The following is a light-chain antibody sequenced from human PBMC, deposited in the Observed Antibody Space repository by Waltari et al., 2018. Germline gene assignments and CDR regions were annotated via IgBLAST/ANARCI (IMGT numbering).Light chain of an antibody. J-gene: IGLJ3*02. CDR1: TTVYYSL. CDR3: CSYTSSTYWV. CDR2: EDT. Sequence: QSALTQPASVSGSPGQSITISCTEATTVYYSLVSWYQQHPGKVPKLVIYEDTKRPSGASHRVPGSKACSTASRTISGLQAEDEAEYYCCSYTSSTYWVFGGGTRLTVL. V-gene: IGLV2-14*02.